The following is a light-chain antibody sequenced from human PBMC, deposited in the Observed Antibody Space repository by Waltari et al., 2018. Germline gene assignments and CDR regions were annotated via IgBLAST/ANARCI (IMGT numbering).Light chain of an antibody. CDR3: QQRFSWPPT. Sequence: VVTQSPATLSLSPGERAPLSCTASESVSNSLAWYQQKRGQGPRLLIYEASNRATGIPARFSGSGSGTDFTLTLNNVEPEDFALYFCQQRFSWPPTFGGGTKVDI. J-gene: IGKJ4*01. CDR1: ESVSNS. CDR2: EAS. V-gene: IGKV3-11*01.